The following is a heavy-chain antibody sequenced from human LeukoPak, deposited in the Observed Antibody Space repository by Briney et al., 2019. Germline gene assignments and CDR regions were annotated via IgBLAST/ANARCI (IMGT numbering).Heavy chain of an antibody. D-gene: IGHD3-10*02. V-gene: IGHV1-2*02. J-gene: IGHJ6*02. Sequence: RASVKVSCKASGYTFTGYYMHWVRQAPGQGLEWMGWINPNSGGTNYAQKFQGRVTMTRDTSISTAYMELSRLRSDDTAVYYCARCFVRGVNPILGSYGMDVWGQGTTVTVSS. CDR2: INPNSGGT. CDR3: ARCFVRGVNPILGSYGMDV. CDR1: GYTFTGYY.